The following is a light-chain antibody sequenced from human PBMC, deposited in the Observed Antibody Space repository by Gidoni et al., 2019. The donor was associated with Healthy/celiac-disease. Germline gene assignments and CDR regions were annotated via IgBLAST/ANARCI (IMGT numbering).Light chain of an antibody. CDR2: KAS. V-gene: IGKV1-5*03. CDR3: QQYNSYSPSA. CDR1: QSLSSW. J-gene: IGKJ3*01. Sequence: DIQMTQSPSTLSASVGDRVTITCRASQSLSSWLAWYQQKPGKAPKLLIYKASSLESGVPSRFSGSGSGTEFTLTISSLQPDDFATYYCQQYNSYSPSAFGPGTKVDIK.